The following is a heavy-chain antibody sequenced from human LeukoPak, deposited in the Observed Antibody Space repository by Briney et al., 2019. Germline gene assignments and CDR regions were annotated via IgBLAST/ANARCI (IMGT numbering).Heavy chain of an antibody. CDR1: GFTFSSYG. CDR3: SKDSPYDFWSGIDY. Sequence: GGSLRLSCAASGFTFSSYGMHWVRQAPGKWLEWVAFIRYDGSNKYYADSVKGRFTISRDNSKNTLYLQMNSLRAEDTAVYYCSKDSPYDFWSGIDYWGQGTLVTVSS. CDR2: IRYDGSNK. J-gene: IGHJ4*02. D-gene: IGHD3-3*01. V-gene: IGHV3-30*02.